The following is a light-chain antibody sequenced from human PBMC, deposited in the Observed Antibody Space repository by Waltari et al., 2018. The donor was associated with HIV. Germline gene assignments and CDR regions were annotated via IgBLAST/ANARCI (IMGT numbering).Light chain of an antibody. CDR1: SSNIGSNY. V-gene: IGLV1-47*01. Sequence: QSVLTPPPSASGTPGQRVTISCSGSSSNIGSNYVYWYQQLPGTAPKLLIYRNNQRPSGVPDRFSGSTSGTSASLAISGLRSEDEADYFCAAWDDSLSVYVFGTGTKVTVL. J-gene: IGLJ1*01. CDR3: AAWDDSLSVYV. CDR2: RNN.